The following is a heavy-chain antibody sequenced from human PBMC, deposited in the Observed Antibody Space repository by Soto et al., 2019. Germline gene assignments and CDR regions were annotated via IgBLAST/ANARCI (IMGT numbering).Heavy chain of an antibody. CDR1: GGSISSYY. CDR3: ARDRVDYGDSYYYYGMDV. Sequence: SETLSLTCTVSGGSISSYYWSWIRQPPGKXLEWIGYIYYSGSTNYNPSLKSRVTISVDTSKNQFSLKLSSVTAADTAVYYCARDRVDYGDSYYYYGMDVWGQGTTVTVSS. D-gene: IGHD4-17*01. CDR2: IYYSGST. J-gene: IGHJ6*02. V-gene: IGHV4-59*01.